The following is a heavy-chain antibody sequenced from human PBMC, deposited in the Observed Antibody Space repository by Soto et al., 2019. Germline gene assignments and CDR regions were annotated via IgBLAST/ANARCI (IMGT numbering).Heavy chain of an antibody. V-gene: IGHV4-31*03. CDR2: IYYSGRS. D-gene: IGHD3-10*01. J-gene: IGHJ6*02. CDR3: ARGTMLRGPGYYYAMDV. CDR1: GDSISRNGYF. Sequence: TSETLSLTCTVSGDSISRNGYFWTWIRQHPGKGLEWIGYIYYSGRSYYNPSLKSRVIISVDTSKNQFSLNLTAATAADTAVYYCARGTMLRGPGYYYAMDVWGQGTTATVS.